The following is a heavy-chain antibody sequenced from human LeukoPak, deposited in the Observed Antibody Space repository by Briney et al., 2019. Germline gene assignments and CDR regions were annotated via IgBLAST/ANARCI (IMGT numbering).Heavy chain of an antibody. Sequence: SETLSLTCAVYGGSFSGYYWSWIRQPPGKGLEWIGEINHSGSTNYNPSLKSRVTISVDTSKNQFSLQLSSVTAADTAVYYCARGRPGYSSSPFTSPDLDYWGQGTLVTVSS. CDR1: GGSFSGYY. V-gene: IGHV4-34*01. J-gene: IGHJ4*02. CDR2: INHSGST. CDR3: ARGRPGYSSSPFTSPDLDY. D-gene: IGHD6-13*01.